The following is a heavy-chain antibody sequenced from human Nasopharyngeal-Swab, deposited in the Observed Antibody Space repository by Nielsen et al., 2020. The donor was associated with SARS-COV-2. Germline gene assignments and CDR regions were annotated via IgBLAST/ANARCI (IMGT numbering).Heavy chain of an antibody. CDR1: GFTFRSHA. J-gene: IGHJ3*02. CDR2: TSGSGGST. Sequence: GESLKISCAASGFTFRSHAMSWVRQAPGKGLEWVSTTSGSGGSTYYADSVRGRFTISRDNSRTTLYLEMNSLRAEDTAVYYCAKDESGYTGTYGALDIWGQGTMVTVSS. CDR3: AKDESGYTGTYGALDI. V-gene: IGHV3-23*01. D-gene: IGHD1-26*01.